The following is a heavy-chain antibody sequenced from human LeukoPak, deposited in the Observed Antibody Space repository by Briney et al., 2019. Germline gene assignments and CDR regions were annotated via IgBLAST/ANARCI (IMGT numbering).Heavy chain of an antibody. D-gene: IGHD3-3*01. Sequence: GGSLRLSCAASGFTFANYAMSWVRQAPGKGLEWVSAISGSGGSTYYADSVKGRFTISRDNSKNTLYLQMNSLRAEDTAVYYCAKGDDFWSGYFHRWGQGTLVTVSS. CDR2: ISGSGGST. J-gene: IGHJ4*02. CDR1: GFTFANYA. CDR3: AKGDDFWSGYFHR. V-gene: IGHV3-23*01.